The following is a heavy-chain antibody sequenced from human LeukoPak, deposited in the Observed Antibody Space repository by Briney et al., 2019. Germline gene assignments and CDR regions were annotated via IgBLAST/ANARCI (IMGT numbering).Heavy chain of an antibody. CDR1: GGSISSYC. J-gene: IGHJ4*02. CDR2: IYYSGST. V-gene: IGHV4-59*01. Sequence: PSETLSLTCTVSGGSISSYCWSWIRQPPGKGLEWIGYIYYSGSTNYNPSLKSRVTISVDTSKNQFSLKLSSVTAADTAVYYCAIEDDFWSGYYTGWGQGTLVTVSS. CDR3: AIEDDFWSGYYTG. D-gene: IGHD3-3*01.